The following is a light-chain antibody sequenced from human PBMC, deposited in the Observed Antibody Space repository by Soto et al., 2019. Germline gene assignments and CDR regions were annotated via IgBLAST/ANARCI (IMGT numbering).Light chain of an antibody. V-gene: IGKV3-15*01. Sequence: EVVMTQSPATLSVSPGERATLSCRASQNVNANLAWYQQKPGQAPRLLIHGASTRATGIPARFSGSGFGTVIIXXTXSXXCEDFAVCYCKQYNTWLWTFGQGTKVEGK. CDR1: QNVNAN. CDR3: KQYNTWLWT. J-gene: IGKJ1*01. CDR2: GAS.